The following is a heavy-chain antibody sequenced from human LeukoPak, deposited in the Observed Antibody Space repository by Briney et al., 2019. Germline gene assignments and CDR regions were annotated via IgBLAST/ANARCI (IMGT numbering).Heavy chain of an antibody. Sequence: ASVKVSCKASGYTFTGYYMHWVRQVPRQGLEWMGWINPNSGGTNYAQKFQGRVTMTRDTSISTAYMELSRLRSDDTAVYYCARAMVRETYFDYWGQGTLVTVSS. V-gene: IGHV1-2*02. CDR1: GYTFTGYY. D-gene: IGHD3-10*01. J-gene: IGHJ4*02. CDR3: ARAMVRETYFDY. CDR2: INPNSGGT.